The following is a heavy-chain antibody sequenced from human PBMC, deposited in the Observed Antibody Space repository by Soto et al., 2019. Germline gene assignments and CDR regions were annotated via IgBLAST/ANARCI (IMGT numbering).Heavy chain of an antibody. J-gene: IGHJ4*02. CDR2: ISYDGSNK. CDR1: GDSISSSK. Sequence: LSLTCAVSGDSISSSKWWSWVRQAPGKGLEWVAVISYDGSNKYYADSVKGRFTISRDNSKNTLYLQMNSLRAEDTAVYYCAREYSDSSGYHDYWGQGTLVTVSS. V-gene: IGHV3-30-3*01. D-gene: IGHD3-22*01. CDR3: AREYSDSSGYHDY.